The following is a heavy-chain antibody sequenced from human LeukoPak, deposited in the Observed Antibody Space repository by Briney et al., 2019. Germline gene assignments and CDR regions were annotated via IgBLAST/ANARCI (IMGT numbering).Heavy chain of an antibody. CDR2: IYSGGTT. CDR3: AKLKGWYGEGYFDY. J-gene: IGHJ4*02. CDR1: GFTVSSNY. V-gene: IGHV3-53*01. Sequence: GGSLRLSCAASGFTVSSNYMSRVRQPPGKGLEWVSVIYSGGTTFYADSVKGRFTISRDISKNTLYPQMNSLRADDTAVYYCAKLKGWYGEGYFDYWGQGTVVTVSS. D-gene: IGHD3-10*01.